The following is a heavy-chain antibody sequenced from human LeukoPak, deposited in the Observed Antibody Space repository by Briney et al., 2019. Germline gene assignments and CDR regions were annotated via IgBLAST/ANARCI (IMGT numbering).Heavy chain of an antibody. CDR3: AKDDLPWVTVAPLDY. V-gene: IGHV3-23*01. J-gene: IGHJ4*02. CDR1: GFTFSSYA. D-gene: IGHD4-23*01. Sequence: PGGSLRLSCAASGFTFSSYAMNWVRQAPGKGLEWVSAISGSGGSTYYADSVKGRFTISRDNSKNTLYLQMNSLRAEDTAVYYCAKDDLPWVTVAPLDYWGQGTLVTVSS. CDR2: ISGSGGST.